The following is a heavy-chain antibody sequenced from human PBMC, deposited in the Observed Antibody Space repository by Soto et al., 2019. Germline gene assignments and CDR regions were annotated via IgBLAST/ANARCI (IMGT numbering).Heavy chain of an antibody. J-gene: IGHJ4*02. Sequence: QVQLVESGGGVVQPGRSLRLSCAASGFTFSNYGMHWVRQAPGKGLEWVAVIWYDGSNKYYADSVKGRFTISRDNSKNTLYLQMNSLRAEDTAVYYCAGYCSSTSCSDYWGQGTLVTVSS. CDR3: AGYCSSTSCSDY. CDR2: IWYDGSNK. V-gene: IGHV3-33*01. CDR1: GFTFSNYG. D-gene: IGHD2-2*01.